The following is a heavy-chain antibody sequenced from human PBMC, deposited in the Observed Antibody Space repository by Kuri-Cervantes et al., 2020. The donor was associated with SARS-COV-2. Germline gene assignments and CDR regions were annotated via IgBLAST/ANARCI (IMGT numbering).Heavy chain of an antibody. CDR1: GGSISSSSYY. V-gene: IGHV4-39*07. J-gene: IGHJ4*02. D-gene: IGHD3-3*01. CDR3: ARVGITIFGVGPPMGY. Sequence: SETLSLTCTVSGGSISSSSYYWGWIRQPPGKGLEWIGSIYHSGSTYYNPSLKSRVTISVDTSKNQFSLKLSSVTAADTAVYYRARVGITIFGVGPPMGYWGQGTLVTVSS. CDR2: IYHSGST.